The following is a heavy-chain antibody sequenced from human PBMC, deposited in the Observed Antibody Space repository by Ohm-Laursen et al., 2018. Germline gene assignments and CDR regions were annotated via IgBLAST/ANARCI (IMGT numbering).Heavy chain of an antibody. Sequence: SLRLSCSASGFTFSSYGMHWVRQAPGKGLEWVAVISYDGSNKYYADSVKGRFTISRDNAKNSLFLQMSSLRVEDTAVYYCARVPQGAGVIGRGAFHIWGQGTMVTVSS. CDR2: ISYDGSNK. CDR3: ARVPQGAGVIGRGAFHI. J-gene: IGHJ3*02. V-gene: IGHV3-30*03. D-gene: IGHD3-10*01. CDR1: GFTFSSYG.